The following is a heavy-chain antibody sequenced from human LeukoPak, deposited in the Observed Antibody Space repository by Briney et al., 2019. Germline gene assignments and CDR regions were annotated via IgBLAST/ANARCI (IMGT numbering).Heavy chain of an antibody. V-gene: IGHV5-51*01. J-gene: IGHJ4*02. CDR1: GYIFTSYW. CDR3: ARHGGAYGDPTIDY. D-gene: IGHD4-17*01. Sequence: GESLKISCKGSGYIFTSYWIGGGRRLPGKGREWMGIIYPGDSDTRYSPSFQGQVTISADKSISTAYLQWSSLKASDTAMYYCARHGGAYGDPTIDYWGQGTLVTVSS. CDR2: IYPGDSDT.